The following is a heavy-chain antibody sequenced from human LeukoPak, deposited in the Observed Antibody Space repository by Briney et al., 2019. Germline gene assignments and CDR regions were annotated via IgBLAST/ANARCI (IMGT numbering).Heavy chain of an antibody. J-gene: IGHJ4*02. D-gene: IGHD1-26*01. CDR2: LYGSGTT. CDR1: GDSISNYY. CDR3: ARATYSGDTSYVFDS. Sequence: PSETLSLTCTVSGDSISNYYWNWFRQPAGKGLEWIGRLYGSGTTSYNPSLKSRVSMSLDTPKNQFSLKLNSVTAADTAVYYCARATYSGDTSYVFDSWGQGTLVSVS. V-gene: IGHV4-4*07.